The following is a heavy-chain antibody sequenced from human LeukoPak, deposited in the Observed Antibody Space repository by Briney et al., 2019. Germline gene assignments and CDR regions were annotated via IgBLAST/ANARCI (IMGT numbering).Heavy chain of an antibody. V-gene: IGHV5-51*01. CDR1: GYSFTSYW. J-gene: IGHJ6*02. D-gene: IGHD6-19*01. CDR3: ARVAVAGTNYYYGMDV. CDR2: IYPGDSDT. Sequence: GESLKISCKGSGYSFTSYWIGWVRQMPGKGLEWMGIIYPGDSDTRYSPSFQGQVTISADKSISTAYLQWSSLKASDTAMYYRARVAVAGTNYYYGMDVWGQGTTVTVSS.